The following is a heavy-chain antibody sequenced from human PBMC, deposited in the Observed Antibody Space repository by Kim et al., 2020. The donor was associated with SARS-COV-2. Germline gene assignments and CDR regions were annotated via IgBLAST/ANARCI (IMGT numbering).Heavy chain of an antibody. Sequence: GGSLRLSCAASGFTFSSYGMHWVRQAPGKGLEWVAVIWYDGSNKYYADSVKGRFTISRDNSKNTLYLQMNSLRAEDTAVYYCAKDGGKIAVAGRVDYWGQGTLVTVSS. V-gene: IGHV3-33*06. CDR2: IWYDGSNK. CDR3: AKDGGKIAVAGRVDY. J-gene: IGHJ4*02. CDR1: GFTFSSYG. D-gene: IGHD6-19*01.